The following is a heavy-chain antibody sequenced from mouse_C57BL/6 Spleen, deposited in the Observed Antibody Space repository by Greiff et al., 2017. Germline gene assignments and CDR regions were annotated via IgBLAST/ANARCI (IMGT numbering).Heavy chain of an antibody. CDR2: ISSGSSTI. CDR3: ARQRKGIYLYFDV. CDR1: GFTFSDYG. Sequence: EVQGVESGGGLVKPGGSLKLSCAASGFTFSDYGMHWVRQAPEKGLEWVAYISSGSSTIYYADTVKGRFTISRDNAKNTLFLQMTSLRSEDTAMYYCARQRKGIYLYFDVWGTGTTVTVSS. J-gene: IGHJ1*03. V-gene: IGHV5-17*01.